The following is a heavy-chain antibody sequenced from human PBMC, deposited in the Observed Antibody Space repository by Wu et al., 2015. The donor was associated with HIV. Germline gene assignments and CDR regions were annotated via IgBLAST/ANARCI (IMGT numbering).Heavy chain of an antibody. D-gene: IGHD6-19*01. CDR1: GYTFTSYD. J-gene: IGHJ4*02. V-gene: IGHV1-8*01. Sequence: QVQLVQSGAEVKKPGASVKVPCKASGYTFTSYDINWVRQATGQGLEWMGWMNPNSGNTGYAQKFQGRVTMTRNTSIRTAYMELSSLRSEDTATYYCAKQRAYTNDWYIYDYWGQGTLVTVSS. CDR2: MNPNSGNT. CDR3: AKQRAYTNDWYIYDY.